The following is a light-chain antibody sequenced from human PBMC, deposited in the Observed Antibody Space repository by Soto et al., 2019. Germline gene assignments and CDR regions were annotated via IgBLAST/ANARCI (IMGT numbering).Light chain of an antibody. CDR2: AAS. CDR3: LQDYTCPYT. Sequence: AIQMTQSPSSLSASVGDRVTITCRASQAIREDLSWYQQKPGKAPTVLISAASTLESGVPLRCSRSGSGIAFTLAISSLQPEDVATYYCLQDYTCPYTFGQGTKREIK. CDR1: QAIRED. V-gene: IGKV1-6*01. J-gene: IGKJ2*01.